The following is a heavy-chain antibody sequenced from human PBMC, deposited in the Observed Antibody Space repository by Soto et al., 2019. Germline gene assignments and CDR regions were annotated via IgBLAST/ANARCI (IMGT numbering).Heavy chain of an antibody. Sequence: QVQLVESGGGVVQPGRSLRHSCAASGFTFSSYAMYWVRQAPGKGLEWVAVISYDGSNKYYADSVKGRFTISRDNSKNPLYLQMNSLRAEDTAVYYCARAGCDGGRCYTLVGLRYGMDVWGQGTTVTVSS. D-gene: IGHD2-15*01. V-gene: IGHV3-30-3*01. CDR2: ISYDGSNK. J-gene: IGHJ6*02. CDR1: GFTFSSYA. CDR3: ARAGCDGGRCYTLVGLRYGMDV.